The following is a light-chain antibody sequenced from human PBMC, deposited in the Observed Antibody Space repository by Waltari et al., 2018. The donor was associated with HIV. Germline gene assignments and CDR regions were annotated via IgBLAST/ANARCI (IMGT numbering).Light chain of an antibody. CDR2: DGS. Sequence: IQLTQSPSSLSVSVGDRVTLTCQASHDISTYLNWYQQKDGKAPKLLIFDGSNLETGAPSRFSGRGAGTDFTLTISSLQPGDVGTYYCQEYANLPPFSFGGGTKVHIK. CDR1: HDISTY. V-gene: IGKV1-33*01. CDR3: QEYANLPPFS. J-gene: IGKJ4*01.